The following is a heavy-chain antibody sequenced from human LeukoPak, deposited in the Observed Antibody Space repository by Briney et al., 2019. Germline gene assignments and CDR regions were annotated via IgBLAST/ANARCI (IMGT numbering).Heavy chain of an antibody. D-gene: IGHD2-8*02. CDR2: IFPSGGEI. Sequence: GGSLRLSCAASGFTFSTFAMVWVRQPPGKGLEWVSSIFPSGGEIHYVDSVRGRFTISRDNSKSTLSLQMNSLRAEDTAIYYCATYRQVLLPFESWGQGTLVTVSS. CDR3: ATYRQVLLPFES. J-gene: IGHJ4*02. V-gene: IGHV3-23*01. CDR1: GFTFSTFA.